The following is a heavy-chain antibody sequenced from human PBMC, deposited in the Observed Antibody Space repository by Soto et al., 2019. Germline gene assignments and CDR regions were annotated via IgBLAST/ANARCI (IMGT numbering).Heavy chain of an antibody. D-gene: IGHD2-2*02. CDR2: ISAYNGNT. CDR3: ARGYCSSTSCYIDAFDI. V-gene: IGHV1-18*01. J-gene: IGHJ3*02. Sequence: ASVKVSCKASGYTFTSYGISWVRQAPGQGLEWMGWISAYNGNTNYAQKLQGRVTMTTDTSTSTAYMELRSLRSDDTAVYYCARGYCSSTSCYIDAFDIWGQGTMVTVSS. CDR1: GYTFTSYG.